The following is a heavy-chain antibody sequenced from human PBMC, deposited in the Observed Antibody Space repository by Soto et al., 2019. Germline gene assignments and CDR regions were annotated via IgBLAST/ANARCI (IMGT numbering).Heavy chain of an antibody. CDR1: GFTFSSYG. D-gene: IGHD6-13*01. CDR3: ARDYYSSSWLYFDY. CDR2: IWYDGSNK. Sequence: PGGSLSLSCASSGFTFSSYGMHWVRQAPGKGLEWVAVIWYDGSNKYYADSVKGRFTISRDNSKNTLYLQMNSLRAEDTAVYYCARDYYSSSWLYFDYWGQGTRVTFPS. V-gene: IGHV3-33*01. J-gene: IGHJ4*02.